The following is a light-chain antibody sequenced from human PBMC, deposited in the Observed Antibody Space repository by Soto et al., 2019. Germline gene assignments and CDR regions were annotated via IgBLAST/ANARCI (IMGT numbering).Light chain of an antibody. V-gene: IGLV2-23*02. CDR1: SSDIGTYNI. Sequence: QSVLTQPASVSGSPGQSITISCTGTSSDIGTYNIVSWYQQHPGKAPKLMIYEVNKPPSGVSDRFSGSKSGNTASLTISGLEAEAVADYYCCSYAGSSTLDVFGTGTKVTVL. J-gene: IGLJ1*01. CDR2: EVN. CDR3: CSYAGSSTLDV.